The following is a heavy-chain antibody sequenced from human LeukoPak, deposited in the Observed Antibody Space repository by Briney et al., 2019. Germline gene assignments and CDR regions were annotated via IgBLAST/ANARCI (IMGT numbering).Heavy chain of an antibody. CDR1: GGSISSGGYY. J-gene: IGHJ3*02. Sequence: PSQTLSLTCTVPGGSISSGGYYWSWIRQHPGEGLEWIGYIYYSGSTYYNPSLKSRVTISVDTSKNQFSLKLSSVTAADTAVYYCARESDWEDAFDIWGQGTMVTVSS. CDR3: ARESDWEDAFDI. CDR2: IYYSGST. D-gene: IGHD3-9*01. V-gene: IGHV4-31*03.